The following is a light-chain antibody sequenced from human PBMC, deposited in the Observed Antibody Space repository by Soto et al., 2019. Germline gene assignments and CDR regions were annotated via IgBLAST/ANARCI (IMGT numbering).Light chain of an antibody. CDR2: GAS. J-gene: IGKJ1*01. Sequence: EIVLTQSPGTLSLSAGERATLSCRASQSVSSNYLAWYQQKPGQAPSLLIYGASRRATGIPDRFSGSGSGTDFTHTISRLERQDFAVYYVQQYGSSPPEKTFGQGTKVEIK. CDR3: QQYGSSPPEKT. CDR1: QSVSSNY. V-gene: IGKV3-20*01.